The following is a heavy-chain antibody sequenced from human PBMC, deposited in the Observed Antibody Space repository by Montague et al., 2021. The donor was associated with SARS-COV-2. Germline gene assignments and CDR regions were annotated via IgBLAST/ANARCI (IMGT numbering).Heavy chain of an antibody. CDR2: LFHIDTS. D-gene: IGHD6-13*01. CDR3: TRGIDSYKTGY. V-gene: IGHV4-61*01. J-gene: IGHJ4*02. CDR1: DGSVISTYPH. Sequence: SETLSLTCTVSDGSVISTYPHWHWVRQSPGRGLEWIGGYLFHIDTSDYHASRRSRVTISVDTSRNPFSLKLTSVTAADTAVYYCTRGIDSYKTGYWGQGIQVTVSS.